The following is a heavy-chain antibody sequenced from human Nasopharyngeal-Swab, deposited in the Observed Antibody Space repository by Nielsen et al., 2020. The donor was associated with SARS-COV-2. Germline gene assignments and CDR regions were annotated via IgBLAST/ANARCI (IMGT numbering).Heavy chain of an antibody. Sequence: SETLSLTCTVSGGSISSSSYYWGWFRQPPGKGLEWIGSIYYSGSTYYNPSLKSRVTISVDTSKNQFSLKLSSVTAADTAVYYCARRGRIAVAGFFDYWGQGTLVTVSS. D-gene: IGHD6-19*01. CDR3: ARRGRIAVAGFFDY. CDR1: GGSISSSSYY. J-gene: IGHJ4*02. V-gene: IGHV4-39*01. CDR2: IYYSGST.